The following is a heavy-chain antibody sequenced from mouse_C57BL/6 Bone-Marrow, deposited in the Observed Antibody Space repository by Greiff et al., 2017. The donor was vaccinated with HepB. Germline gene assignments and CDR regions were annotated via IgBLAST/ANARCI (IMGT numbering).Heavy chain of an antibody. CDR3: ATLYYYGSSYQAWFAY. J-gene: IGHJ3*01. Sequence: VQLQQSGPVLVKPGASVKMSCKASGYTFTDYYMNWVKQSHGKSLEWIGVINPYNGGTSYNQKFKGKATLTVDKSSSTAYMERNSLTSEDSAVYYCATLYYYGSSYQAWFAYWGQGTLVTVSA. CDR1: GYTFTDYY. D-gene: IGHD1-1*01. V-gene: IGHV1-19*01. CDR2: INPYNGGT.